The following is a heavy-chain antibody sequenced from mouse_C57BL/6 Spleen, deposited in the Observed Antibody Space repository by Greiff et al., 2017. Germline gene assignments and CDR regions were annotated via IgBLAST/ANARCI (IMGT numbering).Heavy chain of an antibody. CDR2: IYPGDGDT. V-gene: IGHV1-82*01. CDR3: AREGNWDYAMYD. Sequence: QVQLQQSGPELVKPGASVKISCKASGSAFSSSWMNWVKQRPGKGLEWIGRIYPGDGDTNYNGKFKGKATLTADKSSSTAYMQLSSLTSEDSAVYFCAREGNWDYAMYDWGQGTSVTGSS. J-gene: IGHJ4*01. CDR1: GSAFSSSW. D-gene: IGHD4-1*01.